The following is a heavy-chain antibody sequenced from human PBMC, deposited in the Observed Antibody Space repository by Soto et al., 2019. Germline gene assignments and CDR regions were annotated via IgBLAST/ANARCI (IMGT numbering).Heavy chain of an antibody. J-gene: IGHJ3*02. Sequence: QVQLVQSGAEVKKPGASVKVSCKASGYTFTSYTMHWVRQAPGQRLEWMGWIDTGNGNTRYSQKYQGRITITRDTSTITTHMKLSSLGSEDTAVYYCTRDFSTTTNIIRVISATGPFAISGQGTMVTVSS. CDR1: GYTFTSYT. D-gene: IGHD3-10*01. CDR2: IDTGNGNT. CDR3: TRDFSTTTNIIRVISATGPFAI. V-gene: IGHV1-3*04.